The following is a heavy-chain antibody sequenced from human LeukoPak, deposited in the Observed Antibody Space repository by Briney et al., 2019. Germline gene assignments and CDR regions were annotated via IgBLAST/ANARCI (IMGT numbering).Heavy chain of an antibody. CDR3: ARSYYGSGSHDQAFDI. J-gene: IGHJ3*02. Sequence: SETLSLTCAVYGGSFSGYYWSWIRQPPGKGLEWIGEINHSGSTNYNPSLKSRVTISVDTSKNQFSLKLSSVTAADTAVYYCARSYYGSGSHDQAFDIWGQGTMVTVSS. V-gene: IGHV4-34*01. CDR1: GGSFSGYY. D-gene: IGHD3-10*01. CDR2: INHSGST.